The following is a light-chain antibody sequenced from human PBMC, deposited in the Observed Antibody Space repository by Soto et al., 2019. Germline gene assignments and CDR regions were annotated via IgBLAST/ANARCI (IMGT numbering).Light chain of an antibody. J-gene: IGLJ1*01. Sequence: QSALTQPASVSGSTGQSITISYTGTSSDVGGFNYVSWYQQHPGKAPKLLIFDVYSRPSGISNRFSGSKSGNTASLTISGLQAEDEADYYCSSYTTSSSYVFGAGTKVTVL. CDR3: SSYTTSSSYV. V-gene: IGLV2-14*01. CDR2: DVY. CDR1: SSDVGGFNY.